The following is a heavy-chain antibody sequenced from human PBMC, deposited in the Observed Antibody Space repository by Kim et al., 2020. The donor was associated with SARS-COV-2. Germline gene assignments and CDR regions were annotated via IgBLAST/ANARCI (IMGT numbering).Heavy chain of an antibody. D-gene: IGHD3-9*01. CDR2: INPNSGGT. CDR3: VRVVEDRYFYYYYGMDV. V-gene: IGHV1-2*06. CDR1: GYTFTGYY. J-gene: IGHJ6*02. Sequence: ASVKVSCKASGYTFTGYYMHWVRQAPGQGLEWMGRINPNSGGTNYAQKFQGRVTMTRETSISTAYMELSRLRSDDTAVYYCVRVVEDRYFYYYYGMDVWGQGTTVTVSS.